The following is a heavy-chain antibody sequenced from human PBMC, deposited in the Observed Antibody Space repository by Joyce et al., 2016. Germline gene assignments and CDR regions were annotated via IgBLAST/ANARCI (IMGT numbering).Heavy chain of an antibody. D-gene: IGHD3-16*01. CDR1: GSIFNDYA. J-gene: IGHJ4*02. CDR2: IHAGNNNT. V-gene: IGHV1-3*01. Sequence: QVQLVQSGAEVKKPGASVKVSCKTSGSIFNDYAMHWVRPAPGQRLEWMGGIHAGNNNTKYSQRFQGRVTSNRDTAASTDYMELKSLRSDDTAVFYCARGRGSTVAALKYFDYWGQGTLVTVSS. CDR3: ARGRGSTVAALKYFDY.